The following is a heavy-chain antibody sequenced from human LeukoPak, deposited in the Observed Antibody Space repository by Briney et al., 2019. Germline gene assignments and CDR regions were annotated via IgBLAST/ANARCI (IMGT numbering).Heavy chain of an antibody. J-gene: IGHJ4*02. CDR3: AKEGWYYDILTGYHFDY. CDR2: ITGSGGIT. V-gene: IGHV3-23*01. D-gene: IGHD3-9*01. CDR1: GFTFSSFG. Sequence: QPGGSLRLSCAASGFTFSSFGMTWVRQAPGKGLEWVSTITGSGGITYYADSVKGRFTISRDNSKNTLYLQMNGLRAEDTAVYYCAKEGWYYDILTGYHFDYWGQGTLVTVSS.